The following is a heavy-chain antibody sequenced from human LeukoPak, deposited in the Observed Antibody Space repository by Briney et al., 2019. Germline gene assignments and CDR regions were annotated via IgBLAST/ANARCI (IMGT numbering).Heavy chain of an antibody. J-gene: IGHJ3*02. D-gene: IGHD5-18*01. CDR3: ARSGYTYGGKGDAFDI. Sequence: GGSLRLSCAASGFTFSSYWMHWVRQAPGKGLVWVSRINSDGSSTIYADSVKGRFTISRDNAKNSLYLQMNSLRAEDTAVYFCARSGYTYGGKGDAFDIWGQGTMVTVSS. V-gene: IGHV3-74*01. CDR1: GFTFSSYW. CDR2: INSDGSST.